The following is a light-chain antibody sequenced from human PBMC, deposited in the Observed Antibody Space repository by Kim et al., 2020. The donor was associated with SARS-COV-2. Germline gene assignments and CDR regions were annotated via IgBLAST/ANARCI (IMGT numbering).Light chain of an antibody. CDR1: SGHSTYA. CDR3: QTWATGIEV. CDR2: LRSDGSH. V-gene: IGLV4-69*01. Sequence: QPVLTQSPSASASLGASVKLTCTLSSGHSTYAVAWHQQQPEKGPRFLMKLRSDGSHTKGDGIPDRFSGSSSGAERYLPISSLQSEDEADYYCQTWATGIEVFGGGTQLTVL. J-gene: IGLJ3*02.